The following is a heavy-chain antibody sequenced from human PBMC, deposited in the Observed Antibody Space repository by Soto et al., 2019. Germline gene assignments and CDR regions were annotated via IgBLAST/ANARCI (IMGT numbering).Heavy chain of an antibody. Sequence: PGESLKISCKGSGYSFTSYWIGWVRQMPVKGLEWMGIIYPGDSDTRYSPSFQGQVTISADKSISTAYLQWSSLKASDTAMYYCARHRDLGIWLGDYYYYGMDVWGQGTTVTVSS. J-gene: IGHJ6*02. V-gene: IGHV5-51*01. CDR1: GYSFTSYW. CDR2: IYPGDSDT. D-gene: IGHD3-10*01. CDR3: ARHRDLGIWLGDYYYYGMDV.